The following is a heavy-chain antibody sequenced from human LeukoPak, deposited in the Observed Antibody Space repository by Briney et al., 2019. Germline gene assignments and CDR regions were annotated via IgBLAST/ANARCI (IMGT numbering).Heavy chain of an antibody. CDR1: GYTFTSYY. V-gene: IGHV1-46*01. J-gene: IGHJ6*04. D-gene: IGHD3-22*01. CDR3: ARERQEGYYYDSSGMDV. CDR2: INPSGGST. Sequence: ASVKVSCRASGYTFTSYYMHWVRQAPGQGLEWMGIINPSGGSTSYAQKFQGRVTMTRDTSISTAYMELSKLRSDDTAVYYCARERQEGYYYDSSGMDVWGKGTTVTVSS.